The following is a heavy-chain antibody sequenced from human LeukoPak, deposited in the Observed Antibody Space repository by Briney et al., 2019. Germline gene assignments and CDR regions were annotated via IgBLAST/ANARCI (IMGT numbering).Heavy chain of an antibody. Sequence: ASVKVSCKASGDTFTSYYMHWVRQAPGHRLEWIGIVNPSGGSTSYAQKFQGRVTMTRDTSTSTVYMELSSLRSEDTAVYYCARDQGYSDSSAFDYWGQGTLLT. J-gene: IGHJ4*02. V-gene: IGHV1-46*01. CDR3: ARDQGYSDSSAFDY. D-gene: IGHD3-22*01. CDR2: VNPSGGST. CDR1: GDTFTSYY.